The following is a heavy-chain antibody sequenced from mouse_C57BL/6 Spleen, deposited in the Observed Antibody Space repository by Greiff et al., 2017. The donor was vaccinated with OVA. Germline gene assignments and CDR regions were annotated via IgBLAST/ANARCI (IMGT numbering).Heavy chain of an antibody. CDR2: IDPETGGT. J-gene: IGHJ2*01. CDR1: GYTFTDYE. Sequence: LVESGAELVRPGASVTLSCKASGYTFTDYEMHWVKQTPVHGLEWIGAIDPETGGTAYNQKFKGKAILTADKSSSTAYMELRSLTSEDSAVYYCTRSPFFDYWGQGTTLTVSS. V-gene: IGHV1-15*01. CDR3: TRSPFFDY.